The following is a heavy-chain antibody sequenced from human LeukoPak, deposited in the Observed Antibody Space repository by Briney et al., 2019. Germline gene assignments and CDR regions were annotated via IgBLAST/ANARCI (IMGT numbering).Heavy chain of an antibody. V-gene: IGHV1-8*02. Sequence: ASVKVSCKASGYTFTGYYMHWVRQAPGQGLEWMGWMNPNSGNTGYAQKFQGRVTMTRNTSISTAYMELSSLRSEDTAVYYCARGRGSGHKENWFDPRGQGTLVTVSS. D-gene: IGHD6-19*01. J-gene: IGHJ5*02. CDR1: GYTFTGYY. CDR3: ARGRGSGHKENWFDP. CDR2: MNPNSGNT.